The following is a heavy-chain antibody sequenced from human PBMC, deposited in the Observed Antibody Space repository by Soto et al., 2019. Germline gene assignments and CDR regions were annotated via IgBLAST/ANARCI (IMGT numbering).Heavy chain of an antibody. J-gene: IGHJ4*02. CDR2: IDYNGLT. D-gene: IGHD2-15*01. CDR3: GKVLVGATGHTDSDS. CDR1: GGSTNRSGYY. Sequence: PSETQSLTCTVSGGSTNRSGYYWGWIRQPPGRGLEWIGNIDYNGLTYSDPSLKSRVTISRDTSNNQFSLKLTSVTAADTALYYCGKVLVGATGHTDSDSWGPGTLVTVSS. V-gene: IGHV4-39*01.